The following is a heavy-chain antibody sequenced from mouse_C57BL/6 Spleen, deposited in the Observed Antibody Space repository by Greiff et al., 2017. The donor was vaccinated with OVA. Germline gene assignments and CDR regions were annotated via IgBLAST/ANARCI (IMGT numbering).Heavy chain of an antibody. V-gene: IGHV5-17*01. J-gene: IGHJ4*01. Sequence: EVQLVESGGGLVKPGGSLKLSCAASGFTFSDYGMHWFRQAPAKGLVWVAYISSCSSTIYYADTVKGRFTISRDNAKNTLFMQMTRLSAEDTAMYYCASDNWDQYYAKDYWGQGTSVTVSS. CDR2: ISSCSSTI. CDR3: ASDNWDQYYAKDY. CDR1: GFTFSDYG. D-gene: IGHD4-1*01.